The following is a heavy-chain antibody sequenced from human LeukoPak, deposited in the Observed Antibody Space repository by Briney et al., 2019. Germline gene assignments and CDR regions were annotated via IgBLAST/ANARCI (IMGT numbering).Heavy chain of an antibody. V-gene: IGHV3-74*03. J-gene: IGHJ2*01. CDR1: GLTLSNYW. Sequence: GGSLRLSCAASGLTLSNYWMHWVRQAPGKGLVWVSRMNYDGSSTTYADSVKGRFTISRDNAKNTLYLQMNSLRAEDTAVYYCARETTVIREWYFDPWGRGTLVTVAS. D-gene: IGHD4-17*01. CDR2: MNYDGSST. CDR3: ARETTVIREWYFDP.